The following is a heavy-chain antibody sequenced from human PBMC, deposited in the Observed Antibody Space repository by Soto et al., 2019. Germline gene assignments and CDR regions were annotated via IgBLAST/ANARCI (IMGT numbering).Heavy chain of an antibody. CDR3: ERAPGKRPMDY. V-gene: IGHV3-74*01. CDR2: ISVDGGDT. CDR1: GFTLSDYW. D-gene: IGHD3-10*01. J-gene: IGHJ4*01. Sequence: GGSLRLSCAASGFTLSDYWMHWVRQVPGKGLLWVSRISVDGGDTTYADSVKGRFTISRDNAKNTLYLQMDTLRAEDTAIYYCERAPGKRPMDYGGHGSLVAVSS.